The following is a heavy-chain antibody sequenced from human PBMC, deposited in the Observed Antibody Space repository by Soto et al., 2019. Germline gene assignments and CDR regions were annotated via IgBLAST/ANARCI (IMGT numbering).Heavy chain of an antibody. D-gene: IGHD2-2*01. CDR3: ASEVIVVVPALSFVDY. J-gene: IGHJ4*02. V-gene: IGHV4-61*01. CDR2: IYYSGST. CDR1: GGSVSSGSYY. Sequence: TLSLTCTVSGGSVSSGSYYWSWIRQPPGKGLEWIGYIYYSGSTNYNPSLKSRVTISVDTSKNQFSLKLSSVTAADTAVYYCASEVIVVVPALSFVDYWGQGTMVTV.